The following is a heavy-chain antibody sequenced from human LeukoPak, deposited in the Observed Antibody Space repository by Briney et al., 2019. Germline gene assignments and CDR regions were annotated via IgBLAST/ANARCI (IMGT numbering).Heavy chain of an antibody. D-gene: IGHD3-10*01. CDR2: IYSGGST. CDR3: ARGSQDSGSYYLGY. J-gene: IGHJ4*02. V-gene: IGHV3-53*01. CDR1: GFTVSSNY. Sequence: GGSPRLSCAASGFTVSSNYMSWVRQAPGKGLEGVSVIYSGGSTHYADSVKGRFTISRDSSKNTLYLQMNNLRAEDTAVYYCARGSQDSGSYYLGYWGQGTLVTVSS.